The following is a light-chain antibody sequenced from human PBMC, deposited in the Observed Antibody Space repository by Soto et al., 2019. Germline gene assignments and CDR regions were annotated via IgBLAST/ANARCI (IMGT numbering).Light chain of an antibody. CDR3: QVWDTSSDQGV. V-gene: IGLV3-21*02. CDR2: DDS. CDR1: NGGSKS. Sequence: SYELTQPHSVSVAPGQTATVTCVGNNGGSKSVHWYQQKPGQAPVLVVYDDSDRPSGIPERFSGSNSGNTATLTISRVEAGDEADYYCQVWDTSSDQGVFGTGTKVTVL. J-gene: IGLJ1*01.